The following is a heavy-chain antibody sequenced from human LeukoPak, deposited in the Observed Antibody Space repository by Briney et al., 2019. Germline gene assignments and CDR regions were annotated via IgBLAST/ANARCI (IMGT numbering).Heavy chain of an antibody. CDR3: ARDTAMDDAFDI. V-gene: IGHV3-11*04. Sequence: PGGSLRLSCAASGFTFSDYYMSWIRQAPGKGLEWVSYISGSGRTIYYADSVKGRFTISRDNAKNSLYLQMNSLRAEDTAVYYCARDTAMDDAFDIWGQGTMVTVSS. J-gene: IGHJ3*02. D-gene: IGHD5-18*01. CDR1: GFTFSDYY. CDR2: ISGSGRTI.